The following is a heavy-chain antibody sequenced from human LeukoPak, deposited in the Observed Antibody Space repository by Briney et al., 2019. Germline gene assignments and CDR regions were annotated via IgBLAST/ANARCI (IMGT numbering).Heavy chain of an antibody. V-gene: IGHV4-4*07. CDR3: ARVCSSTSCYAFDI. CDR2: IYTSGST. D-gene: IGHD2-2*01. CDR1: GGSISSYY. J-gene: IGHJ3*02. Sequence: SETLSLTCTVSGGSISSYYWNWIRQPAGKGREWIGRIYTSGSTNYNPSLKSRVTMSVDTSKNQFSLKLSSVTAADTAVYYCARVCSSTSCYAFDIWGQGTMVIVSS.